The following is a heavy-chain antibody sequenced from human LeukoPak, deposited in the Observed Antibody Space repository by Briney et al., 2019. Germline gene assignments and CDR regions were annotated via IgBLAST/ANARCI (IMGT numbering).Heavy chain of an antibody. V-gene: IGHV4-59*08. CDR1: GGSLSSKY. Sequence: KSSETLSLTCTVSGGSLSSKYWSWIRQPPGKGLEWIGYIYYSGSTNYNPSLKSRLTISLDTSKNQFSLKLSSVTAADTAVYYCARRYYGTGSYLDYWGQGTLVTVSS. CDR3: ARRYYGTGSYLDY. CDR2: IYYSGST. J-gene: IGHJ4*02. D-gene: IGHD3-10*01.